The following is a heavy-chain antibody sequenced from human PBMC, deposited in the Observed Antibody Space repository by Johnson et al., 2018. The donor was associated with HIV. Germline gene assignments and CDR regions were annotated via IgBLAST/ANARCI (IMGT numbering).Heavy chain of an antibody. CDR2: ISYDGSNK. CDR3: ARSSGYYGTDAFDI. CDR1: GFIFSSYG. V-gene: IGHV3-30*03. J-gene: IGHJ3*02. D-gene: IGHD3-22*01. Sequence: QAGRSLRLFCAASGFIFSSYGMHWVRQAPGKGLEWVVVISYDGSNKYYADSVKGRFTISRDNSKNTLYLQMNSLRPEDTAVYYCARSSGYYGTDAFDIWGQGTMVTVSS.